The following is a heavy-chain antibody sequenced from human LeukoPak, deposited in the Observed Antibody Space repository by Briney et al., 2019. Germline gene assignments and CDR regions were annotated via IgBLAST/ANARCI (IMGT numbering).Heavy chain of an antibody. CDR2: ISGNGGST. CDR3: ARHRSSWLIDY. D-gene: IGHD6-6*01. CDR1: RFTFASYA. V-gene: IGHV3-23*01. Sequence: QTGGSLRLSCAASRFTFASYAMSWVRQAPGMGLEWVSAISGNGGSTYYADSVEGRFTISRDNSKNTLYLQMNSLRAEDTAVYYCARHRSSWLIDYWGQGTLVTVSS. J-gene: IGHJ4*02.